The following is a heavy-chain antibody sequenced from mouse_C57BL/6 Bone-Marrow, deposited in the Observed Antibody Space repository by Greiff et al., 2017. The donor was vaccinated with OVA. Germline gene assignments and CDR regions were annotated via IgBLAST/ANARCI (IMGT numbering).Heavy chain of an antibody. CDR1: GFTFSSSG. J-gene: IGHJ2*01. CDR2: ISSGGSYN. CDR3: ARHGDYGSFFDY. V-gene: IGHV5-6*02. D-gene: IGHD1-1*01. Sequence: VTVAESGGALVKPGGSLQLSCAASGFTFSSSGMSWVRQTPDTRLEWVATISSGGSYNYYPDSVKGRFTISRDNAKNTLYLQMCSLKSEDTAMYYCARHGDYGSFFDYWGQGTTLSVSS.